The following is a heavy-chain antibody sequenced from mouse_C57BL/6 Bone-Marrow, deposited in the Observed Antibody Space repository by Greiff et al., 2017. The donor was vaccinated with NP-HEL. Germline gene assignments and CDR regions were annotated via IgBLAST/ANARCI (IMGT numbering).Heavy chain of an antibody. D-gene: IGHD1-1*01. CDR1: GYTFTSYW. J-gene: IGHJ2*01. V-gene: IGHV1-55*01. Sequence: VQLQQPGAELVKPGASVKMSCKASGYTFTSYWITWVKQRPGQGLEWIGDIYPGSGSTNYNEKFKSKATLTVDTSSSTAYMQLSSLTSEDSAVYYCAREGSSYLGYYFDYWGQGTTLTVSS. CDR3: AREGSSYLGYYFDY. CDR2: IYPGSGST.